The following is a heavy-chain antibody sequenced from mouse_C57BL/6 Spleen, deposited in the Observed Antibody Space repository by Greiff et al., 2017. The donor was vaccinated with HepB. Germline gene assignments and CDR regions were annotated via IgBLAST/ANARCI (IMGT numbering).Heavy chain of an antibody. CDR3: TRELLRSYFDY. Sequence: VKLLESGAELVRPGASVTLSCKASGYTFTDYEMHWVKQTPVHGLEWIGAIDPETGGTAYNQKFKGKAILTADKSSSTAYMELRSLTSEDSAVDYCTRELLRSYFDYWGQGTTLTVSS. CDR2: IDPETGGT. J-gene: IGHJ2*01. V-gene: IGHV1-15*01. D-gene: IGHD1-1*01. CDR1: GYTFTDYE.